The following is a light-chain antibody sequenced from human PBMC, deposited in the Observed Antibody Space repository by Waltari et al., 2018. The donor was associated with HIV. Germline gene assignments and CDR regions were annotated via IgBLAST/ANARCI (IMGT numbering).Light chain of an antibody. CDR3: QQYGTSLFT. CDR2: GAS. J-gene: IGKJ3*01. V-gene: IGKV3-20*01. CDR1: QSVSSNY. Sequence: EIVLTQSPGTLSVSPGERVTLSCRASQSVSSNYLAWYQQKPGQAPRLLIHGASYRATDIPDRFSGSGSGTDFTLTISRLEPEDFAVYYCQQYGTSLFTFGPGTKVDIK.